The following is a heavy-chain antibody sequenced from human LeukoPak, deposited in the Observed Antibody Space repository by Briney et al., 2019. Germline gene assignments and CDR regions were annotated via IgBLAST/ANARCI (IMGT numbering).Heavy chain of an antibody. Sequence: GGSLRVSCAVSGITLSNYGVSWVRQAPGKGLEWVAGISGSGGRTNYADSVKGRFTVSRDNPKNTLYLQMNSLRAEDTAVYFCAKRGVVIRVILVGFHKEANYFDSWGQGALVTVSS. D-gene: IGHD3-22*01. CDR1: GITLSNYG. J-gene: IGHJ4*02. CDR3: AKRGVVIRVILVGFHKEANYFDS. CDR2: ISGSGGRT. V-gene: IGHV3-23*01.